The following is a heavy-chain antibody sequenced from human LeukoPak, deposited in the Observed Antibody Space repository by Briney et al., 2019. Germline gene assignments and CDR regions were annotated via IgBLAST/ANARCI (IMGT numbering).Heavy chain of an antibody. CDR2: ISGSGSGGST. CDR3: AKDRLQGLFDY. J-gene: IGHJ4*02. D-gene: IGHD3-16*01. V-gene: IGHV3-23*01. CDR1: GFTFSNYA. Sequence: KPGGSLRLSCAASGFTFSNYAMSWVRQAPGKGLEWVSTISGSGSGGSTYYAASVKGRFTISRDNSKNTLYLQMNSLRAEDTAVYFCAKDRLQGLFDYWGQGTLVTVSS.